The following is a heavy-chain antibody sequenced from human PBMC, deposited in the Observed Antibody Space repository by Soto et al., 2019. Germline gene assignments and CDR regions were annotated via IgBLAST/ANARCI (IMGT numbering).Heavy chain of an antibody. CDR2: INAGNGNT. CDR1: GYTFTGYA. D-gene: IGHD6-13*01. CDR3: ARGASSSWTSLDY. Sequence: ASVKVSCKASGYTFTGYAIHWVRQAPGQGLEWMGWINAGNGNTKYSQTFQGRVTLTRDTSANTAYMELSSLRSEDTAVYYCARGASSSWTSLDYWGQGTLVTVSS. J-gene: IGHJ4*02. V-gene: IGHV1-3*01.